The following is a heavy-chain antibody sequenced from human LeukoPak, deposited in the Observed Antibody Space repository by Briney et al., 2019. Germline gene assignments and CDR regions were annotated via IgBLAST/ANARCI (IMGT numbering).Heavy chain of an antibody. D-gene: IGHD6-19*01. CDR2: IYYSGSS. Sequence: KPSETLSLTCTVSGGSLSGYYWNSIRQPPGEGLEKVWYIYYSGSSNNNPSLKSLVTRSVVSAKNQYSLNLSSVTAADTAVSYCASGSYSSGLVFFDYWGQGTLAIVSA. J-gene: IGHJ4*02. V-gene: IGHV4-59*08. CDR3: ASGSYSSGLVFFDY. CDR1: GGSLSGYY.